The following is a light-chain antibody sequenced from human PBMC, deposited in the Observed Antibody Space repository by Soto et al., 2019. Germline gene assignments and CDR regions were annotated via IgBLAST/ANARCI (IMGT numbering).Light chain of an antibody. V-gene: IGKV1-5*01. CDR2: SIS. CDR3: LQRSSYPLT. CDR1: HYISMW. Sequence: DIQMTQSPSTLSASVGDRVSFTCRASHYISMWLAWYQPRPGRAPKRLIHSISNLQSGVPSRFSGSGSETEFTLTISSLQPEDFATYYCLQRSSYPLTFGGGTKVDIK. J-gene: IGKJ4*01.